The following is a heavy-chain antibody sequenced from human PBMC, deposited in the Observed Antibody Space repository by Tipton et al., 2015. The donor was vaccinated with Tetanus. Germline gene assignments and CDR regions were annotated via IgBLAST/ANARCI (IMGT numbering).Heavy chain of an antibody. D-gene: IGHD1-1*01. J-gene: IGHJ4*02. CDR3: ARASHFQWERVRLDY. V-gene: IGHV4-4*07. CDR2: INTSGSS. Sequence: TLSLTCSVSGGSISSYFWSWIRQSPGQGLEWIGRINTSGSSDYNPSLKGRVTMSIDTSGNRFSLDLTSVTAADTAIYYCARASHFQWERVRLDYWGQGLRVTVSS. CDR1: GGSISSYF.